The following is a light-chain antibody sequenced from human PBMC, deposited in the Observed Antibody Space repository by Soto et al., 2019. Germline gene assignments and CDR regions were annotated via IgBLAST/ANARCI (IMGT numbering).Light chain of an antibody. CDR3: QQRSDWPTLT. V-gene: IGKV1-5*01. J-gene: IGKJ4*01. CDR1: QSISRW. CDR2: EAS. Sequence: VDRVTITCRASQSISRWLAWYQRKPGTAHKLLIFEASILESGVPSRFSGSGSGTKFTPTISSLEAQDFAVYYCQQRSDWPTLTFCGVTKVDIK.